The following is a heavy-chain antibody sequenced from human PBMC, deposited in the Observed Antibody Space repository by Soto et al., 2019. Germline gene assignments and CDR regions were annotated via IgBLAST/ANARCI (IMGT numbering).Heavy chain of an antibody. J-gene: IGHJ6*01. V-gene: IGHV5-51*01. Sequence: GESMNSSCKVSGYSFTRYGIVWVRQMPGKGLECLGMLYHGDSDTRYSPSFQGQITISADKSISTAYLQLSSLNASDTAMYYCARHLKYCSSTSCYPGRYYYYYYGMDVWGQGTTVTVSS. CDR2: LYHGDSDT. D-gene: IGHD2-2*01. CDR1: GYSFTRYG. CDR3: ARHLKYCSSTSCYPGRYYYYYYGMDV.